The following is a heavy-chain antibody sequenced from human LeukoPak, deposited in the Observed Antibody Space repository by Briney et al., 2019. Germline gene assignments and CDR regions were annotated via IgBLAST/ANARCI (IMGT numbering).Heavy chain of an antibody. J-gene: IGHJ5*02. Sequence: PGGSLRLSCAASGFPFSDYYMSWVRQAPGKGLEWVSYISSSSKYTNYVDSVKGRFTISRDNAKNSLNLQMNSLRVEDTAVYYCARSPCSSTRCYHSWGQGTLATVSS. CDR3: ARSPCSSTRCYHS. CDR1: GFPFSDYY. V-gene: IGHV3-11*06. D-gene: IGHD2-2*01. CDR2: ISSSSKYT.